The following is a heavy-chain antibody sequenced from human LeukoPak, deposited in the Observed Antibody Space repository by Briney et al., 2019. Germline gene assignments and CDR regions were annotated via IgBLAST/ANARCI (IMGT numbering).Heavy chain of an antibody. D-gene: IGHD3-10*01. CDR3: ARAPRWFGELLSAFDI. Sequence: GGSLRLSCAASGFTFSSYAMSWVRQAPGKGLEWVSVIYSGGSTYYADSVKGRFTISRDNSKNTLYLQMNSLRAEDTAVYYCARAPRWFGELLSAFDIWGQGTMVTVSS. CDR2: IYSGGST. V-gene: IGHV3-66*01. CDR1: GFTFSSYA. J-gene: IGHJ3*02.